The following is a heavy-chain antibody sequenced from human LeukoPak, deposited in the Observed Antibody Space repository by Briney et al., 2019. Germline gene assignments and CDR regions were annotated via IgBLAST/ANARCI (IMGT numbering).Heavy chain of an antibody. D-gene: IGHD3-22*01. CDR1: GGSISSYY. CDR3: AGSYYYDSTDY. CDR2: IYYSGST. V-gene: IGHV4-59*08. J-gene: IGHJ4*02. Sequence: SETLSLTCTVSGGSISSYYWSWIRQPTGKGLEWIGYIYYSGSTNYNPSLKSRVTISVDTSKNQFSLKLSSVAAADTAVYYCAGSYYYDSTDYWGQGTLVTVSS.